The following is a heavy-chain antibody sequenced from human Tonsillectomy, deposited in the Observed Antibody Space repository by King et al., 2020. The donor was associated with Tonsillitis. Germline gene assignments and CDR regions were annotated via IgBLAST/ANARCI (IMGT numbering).Heavy chain of an antibody. CDR3: ARGEGFDFDY. D-gene: IGHD3-16*01. CDR2: IYPDDSDA. CDR1: GYNFTTYW. V-gene: IGHV5-51*01. Sequence: QLVQSGAEVKKPGESLKISCKVSGYNFTTYWIGWVRQMPGKGLEWMGIIYPDDSDASYTPSFQGQVSMSADKSILTAYLQWSSLKASDTAIFYCARGEGFDFDYWGQGTLVTVSS. J-gene: IGHJ4*02.